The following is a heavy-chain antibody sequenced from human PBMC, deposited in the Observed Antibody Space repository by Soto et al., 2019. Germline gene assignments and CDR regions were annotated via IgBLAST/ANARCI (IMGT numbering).Heavy chain of an antibody. CDR3: ARGREIIASAGTFDY. J-gene: IGHJ4*02. CDR1: GFTLSSHV. CDR2: ISSGGGST. D-gene: IGHD1-1*01. V-gene: IGHV3-23*01. Sequence: EVQLLESGGGLVQPGGSLRLSCAASGFTLSSHVMSWVRQAPGKGLEWVSGISSGGGSTDYADSVKGRFTISRDNSKNTLHLKMTSLRDEDTAVYYCARGREIIASAGTFDYWGQGTLVTVSS.